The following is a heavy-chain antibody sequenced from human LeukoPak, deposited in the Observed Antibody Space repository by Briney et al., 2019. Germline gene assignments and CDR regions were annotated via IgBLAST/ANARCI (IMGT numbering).Heavy chain of an antibody. J-gene: IGHJ5*02. CDR2: IYTSGST. V-gene: IGHV4-61*02. CDR3: ARDIGYCSSTSCPRVDNWFDP. Sequence: KPSETLSLTCTVSGGSISSSSYYWSWIRQPAGKGLEWIGRIYTSGSTNYNPSLKSRVTISVDTSKNQFSLKLSSVTAADTAVYYCARDIGYCSSTSCPRVDNWFDPWGQGTLVTVSS. CDR1: GGSISSSSYY. D-gene: IGHD2-2*01.